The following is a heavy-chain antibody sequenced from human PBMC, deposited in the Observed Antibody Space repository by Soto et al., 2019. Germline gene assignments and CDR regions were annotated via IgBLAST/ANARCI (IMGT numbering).Heavy chain of an antibody. CDR1: GGTFSSYA. CDR3: ARHIDNSSGWFRGWFDP. J-gene: IGHJ5*02. V-gene: IGHV1-69*13. D-gene: IGHD6-19*01. CDR2: IIPIFGTA. Sequence: SGKVSCKASGGTFSSYAISWVRQAPGQGLEWMGGIIPIFGTANYAQKFQGRVTITADESTSTAYMELSSLRSEDTAVYYCARHIDNSSGWFRGWFDPWGQGTLVTVSS.